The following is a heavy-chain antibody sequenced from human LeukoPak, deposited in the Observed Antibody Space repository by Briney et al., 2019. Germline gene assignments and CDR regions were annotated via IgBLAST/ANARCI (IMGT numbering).Heavy chain of an antibody. V-gene: IGHV4-34*01. CDR1: GGSFSGYY. CDR3: ARGGSIVTMVRGAAQADY. Sequence: SETLSLTCAVSGGSFSGYYWSWIRQPPGKGLEWIGEINHSGSTNYNPSLKSRVTISVDTSKNQFSLKLSSVTAADTAVYYCARGGSIVTMVRGAAQADYWGQGTLVTVSS. D-gene: IGHD3-10*01. J-gene: IGHJ4*02. CDR2: INHSGST.